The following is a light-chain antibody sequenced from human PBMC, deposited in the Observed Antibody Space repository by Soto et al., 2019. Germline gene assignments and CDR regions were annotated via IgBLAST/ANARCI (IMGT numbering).Light chain of an antibody. J-gene: IGKJ4*01. CDR2: GAS. CDR3: QQYDNWPLT. V-gene: IGKV3-15*01. Sequence: EKVMTQSPATLSVSPGDRATLSCRASQSVDNNVAWYHQKLGQAPRLLIYGASTRATGCPARFSGSRSGTEFTLTINSLQSEDVAVYYCQQYDNWPLTFGGGTKVEIK. CDR1: QSVDNN.